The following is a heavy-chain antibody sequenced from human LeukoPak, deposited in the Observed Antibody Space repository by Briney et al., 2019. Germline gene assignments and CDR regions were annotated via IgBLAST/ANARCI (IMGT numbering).Heavy chain of an antibody. CDR3: ERVNTAAAYYFDC. V-gene: IGHV6-1*01. CDR1: GDSVSSNSAA. J-gene: IGHJ4*02. CDR2: TYYRSKWYN. D-gene: IGHD5-18*01. Sequence: SQTLSDTCAISGDSVSSNSAAWNWIRPSPSRGLEWLGRTYYRSKWYNHYAVSVKSRITINPDTSKNQVSLQLNPVTPEDPAVYYCERVNTAAAYYFDCWGQGTLVTVSS.